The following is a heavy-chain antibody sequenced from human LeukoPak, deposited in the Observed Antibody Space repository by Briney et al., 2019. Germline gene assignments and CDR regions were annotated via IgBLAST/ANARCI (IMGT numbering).Heavy chain of an antibody. V-gene: IGHV3-23*01. Sequence: GGSLRLSCAASGFTFSSYAMSWVRQAPGKGLEWVSAISGSGGSTYYADSVKGRFTISRDNAKNSLYLQMNSLRAEDTAVYYCARDRGIVLGSLQKENYFDYWGQGTLVTVSS. CDR2: ISGSGGST. J-gene: IGHJ4*02. CDR1: GFTFSSYA. CDR3: ARDRGIVLGSLQKENYFDY. D-gene: IGHD1-26*01.